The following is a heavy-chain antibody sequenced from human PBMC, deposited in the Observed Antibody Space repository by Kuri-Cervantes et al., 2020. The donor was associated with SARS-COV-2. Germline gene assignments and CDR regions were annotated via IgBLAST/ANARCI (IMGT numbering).Heavy chain of an antibody. Sequence: GGSLRLSCAASGFTFSSYGMNWVRQAPGKGLEWVSSISSSSSYIYYADSVKGRFTISRDNAKNSLYLQMNSLRAEDTAVYYCARDHGDYYFDYWGQGTLVTVSS. V-gene: IGHV3-21*01. CDR1: GFTFSSYG. CDR3: ARDHGDYYFDY. J-gene: IGHJ4*02. CDR2: ISSSSSYI. D-gene: IGHD4-17*01.